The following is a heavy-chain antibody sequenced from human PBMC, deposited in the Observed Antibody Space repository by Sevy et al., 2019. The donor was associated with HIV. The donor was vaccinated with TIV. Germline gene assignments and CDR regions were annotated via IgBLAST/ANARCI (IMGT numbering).Heavy chain of an antibody. CDR3: ARDGGANWYGRPSGTVFDY. CDR2: TYYRSKWWN. Sequence: SQTLSLTCAISGDGVSSRGTVWNWIRQSPSRGLEWLGRTYYRSKWWNKYALSVKSRISINPDTSKNQVSLHLNSVTPDDTAVYYCARDGGANWYGRPSGTVFDYWGQGTLVTVSS. V-gene: IGHV6-1*01. J-gene: IGHJ4*02. CDR1: GDGVSSRGTV. D-gene: IGHD1-1*01.